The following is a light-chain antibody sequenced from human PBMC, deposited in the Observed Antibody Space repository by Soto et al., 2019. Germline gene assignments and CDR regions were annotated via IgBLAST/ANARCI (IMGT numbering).Light chain of an antibody. CDR2: EVS. J-gene: IGLJ2*01. CDR1: SSDVGGYNY. CDR3: SSYAGSNVV. Sequence: QSVLTQPPSASGSPGQSVTISCTETSSDVGGYNYVSWYQQHPGKAPKLMIYEVSKRPSGVPDRFSGSKSGNTASLTVSGLQAEDEADYYCSSYAGSNVVFGGGTQLTVL. V-gene: IGLV2-8*01.